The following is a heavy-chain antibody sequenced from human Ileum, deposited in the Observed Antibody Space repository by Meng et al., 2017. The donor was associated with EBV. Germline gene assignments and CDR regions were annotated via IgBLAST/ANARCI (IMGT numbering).Heavy chain of an antibody. CDR3: AREGGSFDILTGYDI. Sequence: VQLQESGPGLVQPSGTLSLTCAVSGGSVSSGNWWSWVRQSPGKGLEWIGEIYQSGSTNYNPSLESRVTISLDKSENQLSLRLTSVTAADTAVYYCAREGGSFDILTGYDIWGQGTLVTVSS. D-gene: IGHD3-9*01. CDR2: IYQSGST. V-gene: IGHV4-4*02. J-gene: IGHJ4*02. CDR1: GGSVSSGNW.